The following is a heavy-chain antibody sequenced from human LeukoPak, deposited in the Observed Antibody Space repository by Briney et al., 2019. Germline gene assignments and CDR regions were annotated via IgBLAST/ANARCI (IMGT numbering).Heavy chain of an antibody. J-gene: IGHJ4*02. CDR1: GFTFDDYG. D-gene: IGHD3-3*01. Sequence: PGGSLRLSCAASGFTFDDYGMSWVRQAPGKGLEWVSSISSSSSYIYYADSVKGRFTISRDNAKNSLYLQMNSLRAEDTAVYYCAKEKAHGVRTLPPDSWGQGTLVTVSS. CDR2: ISSSSSYI. V-gene: IGHV3-21*01. CDR3: AKEKAHGVRTLPPDS.